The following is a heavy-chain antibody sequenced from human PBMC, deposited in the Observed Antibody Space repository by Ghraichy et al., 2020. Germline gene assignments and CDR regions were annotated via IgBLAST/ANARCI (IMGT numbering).Heavy chain of an antibody. CDR1: GFTFSSYA. D-gene: IGHD4-17*01. CDR3: TKGTTMTTKVCDN. V-gene: IGHV3-23*01. Sequence: LSLTCAASGFTFSSYAMSWVRQAPGKGLEWVSGISGTGDTIYSADSVKGRFTISRDNSKNTLYLQMDSLRADDTAVYYCTKGTTMTTKVCDNWGQGALVTVSS. CDR2: ISGTGDTI. J-gene: IGHJ4*02.